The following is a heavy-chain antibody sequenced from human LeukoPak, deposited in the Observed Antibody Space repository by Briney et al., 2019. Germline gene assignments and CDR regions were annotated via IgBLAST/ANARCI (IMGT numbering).Heavy chain of an antibody. J-gene: IGHJ4*02. V-gene: IGHV3-30*02. CDR2: IRYDGSNK. Sequence: PGGSLRLSCAASGFTFSSYGMHWVRQAPGKGLEWVAFIRYDGSNKYYADSVKGRFTISRDNSKNTLYLQMNSLRAEDTAVYYCAKLGGGHYFTSPFDYWGQGTLVTVSS. CDR1: GFTFSSYG. CDR3: AKLGGGHYFTSPFDY. D-gene: IGHD3-16*01.